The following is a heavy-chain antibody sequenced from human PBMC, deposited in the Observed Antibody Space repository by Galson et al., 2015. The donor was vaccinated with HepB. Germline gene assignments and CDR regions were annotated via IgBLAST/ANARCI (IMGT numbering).Heavy chain of an antibody. J-gene: IGHJ3*02. V-gene: IGHV5-10-1*01. Sequence: QSGAEVKKPGESLRISCKGSGYSFTSYWISWVRQMPGKGLEWMGRIDPSDSYTNYSPSFQGHVTISADKSISTAYLQWSSLKASDTAMYYCSVQGLLWFGELWTAFDIWGQGTMVTVSS. CDR1: GYSFTSYW. CDR3: SVQGLLWFGELWTAFDI. CDR2: IDPSDSYT. D-gene: IGHD3-10*01.